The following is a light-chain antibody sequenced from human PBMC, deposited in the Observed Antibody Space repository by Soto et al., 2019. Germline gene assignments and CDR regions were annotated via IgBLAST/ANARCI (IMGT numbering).Light chain of an antibody. Sequence: EIVLTQSPGTLSLSPGERATLSCRASQSVSSNFLAWYQEKPGQAPRLLIYRSSTRATGIPARFSGSGSGTEFTLTISSLQSEDFAIYYCQQYNDWPITFGPGTRLEIK. CDR3: QQYNDWPIT. V-gene: IGKV3-15*01. J-gene: IGKJ5*01. CDR2: RSS. CDR1: QSVSSN.